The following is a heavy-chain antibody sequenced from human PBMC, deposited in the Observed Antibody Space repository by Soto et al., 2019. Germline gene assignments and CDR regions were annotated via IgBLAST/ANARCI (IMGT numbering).Heavy chain of an antibody. J-gene: IGHJ3*01. CDR2: IYYSGST. D-gene: IGHD3-10*01. CDR3: ARVWGGGFDF. CDR1: GRSISISSYY. V-gene: IGHV4-61*05. Sequence: PSESLSPTFINCGRSISISSYYWGWIRQPPGKGLECIGYIYYSGSTNYNPSLKSRVTISVDTSKNQFSLKLSSVTAADTAVYYCARVWGGGFDFWGQGTMVT.